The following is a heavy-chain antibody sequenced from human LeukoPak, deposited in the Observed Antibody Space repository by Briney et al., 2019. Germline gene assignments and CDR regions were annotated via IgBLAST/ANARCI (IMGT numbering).Heavy chain of an antibody. V-gene: IGHV1-8*01. D-gene: IGHD1-26*01. Sequence: GASVKVSCKASGYTFGDYDINWVRQATGQGLEWVGWINPNGGNAGYAQKFQGRVTMTRNTSISTAYMELSSLRSEDTAVYYCARALAWGGSSYSYYYMDVWDKGTTVTVSS. CDR3: ARALAWGGSSYSYYYMDV. CDR1: GYTFGDYD. J-gene: IGHJ6*03. CDR2: INPNGGNA.